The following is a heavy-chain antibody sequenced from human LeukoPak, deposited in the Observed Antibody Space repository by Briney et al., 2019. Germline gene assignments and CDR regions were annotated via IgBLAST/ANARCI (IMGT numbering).Heavy chain of an antibody. J-gene: IGHJ4*02. V-gene: IGHV3-22*01. CDR3: TRKVVYAAYFDY. CDR1: GFTFSYYY. CDR2: IRSKAYGGTT. D-gene: IGHD2-8*02. Sequence: GGSLRLSCAASGFTFSYYYMSGVRQAPGKGLEWVGFIRSKAYGGTTEYAASVKGRFTISRDDSKSIAYLQMNSLKTEDTAVYYCTRKVVYAAYFDYWGQGTLVTVSS.